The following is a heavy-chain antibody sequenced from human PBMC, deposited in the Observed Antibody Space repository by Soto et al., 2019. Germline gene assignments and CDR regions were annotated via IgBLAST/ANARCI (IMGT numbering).Heavy chain of an antibody. CDR1: GFTFSSYG. Sequence: QVQLVESGGRVVQPGRSLRLSCAASGFTFSSYGMHWVRQAPGKGLEWVAVIWYDGSNKYYADSVKGRFTISRDNSKNTLYLQMNSLRAEDTAVYYCARDQLYSSSWSDYWGQGTLVTVSS. CDR3: ARDQLYSSSWSDY. CDR2: IWYDGSNK. V-gene: IGHV3-33*01. J-gene: IGHJ4*02. D-gene: IGHD6-13*01.